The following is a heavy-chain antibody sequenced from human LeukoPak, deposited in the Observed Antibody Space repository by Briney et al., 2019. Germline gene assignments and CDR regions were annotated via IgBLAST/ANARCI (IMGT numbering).Heavy chain of an antibody. CDR2: INGYGSST. J-gene: IGHJ4*02. CDR3: AKAKYYETHPPDY. CDR1: GFTFSDYA. Sequence: GGSLRLSCATSGFTFSDYAIAWIRQAPGKGLEWVSDINGYGSSTYYADSVKGRFTISRDNSKNTLYLQMNSLRAEDAAIYYCAKAKYYETHPPDYWGQGTLVTVSS. V-gene: IGHV3-23*01. D-gene: IGHD3-16*01.